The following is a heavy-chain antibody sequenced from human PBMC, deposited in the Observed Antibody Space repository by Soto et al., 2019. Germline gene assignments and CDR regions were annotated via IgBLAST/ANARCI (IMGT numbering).Heavy chain of an antibody. CDR1: GYTFTSYY. D-gene: IGHD5-18*01. V-gene: IGHV1-46*01. CDR2: INPSGGST. Sequence: AAVKVSCKACGYTFTSYYMHWVRQAPGQGLEWMGIINPSGGSTSYAQKFQGRVTMTRDTSTSTVYMELSSLRSEDTAVYYCARGPHTAMENYYRYLKDLWAQGTSDIVSS. CDR3: ARGPHTAMENYYRYLKDL. J-gene: IGHJ6*02.